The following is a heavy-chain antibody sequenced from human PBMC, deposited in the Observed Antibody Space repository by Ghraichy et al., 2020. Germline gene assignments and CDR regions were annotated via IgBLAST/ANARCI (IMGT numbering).Heavy chain of an antibody. V-gene: IGHV3-23*01. J-gene: IGHJ4*02. CDR1: GFTFSSYA. D-gene: IGHD3-22*01. Sequence: GGSLRLSCAASGFTFSSYAMSWVRQAPGKGLEWVSAISGSGGSTYYADSVKGRFTISRDNSKNTLYLQMNSLRAEDTAVYYCAKFGSYDSSGYPHFDYWGQGTLVTDPS. CDR2: ISGSGGST. CDR3: AKFGSYDSSGYPHFDY.